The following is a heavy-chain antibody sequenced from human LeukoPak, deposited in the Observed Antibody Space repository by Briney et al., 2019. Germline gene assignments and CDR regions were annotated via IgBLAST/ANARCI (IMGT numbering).Heavy chain of an antibody. D-gene: IGHD3-10*01. CDR2: ISSTSSDI. J-gene: IGHJ4*02. CDR1: GFTFSSFT. V-gene: IGHV3-21*01. Sequence: GGSLRLSCAASGFTFSSFTMNWVRQAPGKGLEWVSAISSTSSDIYYADSVKGRFTISRDNAKNSLYLQLNGLRADDTAAYYCARSNYGPNYLDYWGQGTLVTVSS. CDR3: ARSNYGPNYLDY.